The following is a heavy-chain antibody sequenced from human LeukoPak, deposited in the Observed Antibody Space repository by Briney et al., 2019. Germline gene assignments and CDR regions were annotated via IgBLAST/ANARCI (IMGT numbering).Heavy chain of an antibody. CDR3: AKSYGIVVVPAASGDAFDI. V-gene: IGHV3-30*04. CDR1: GFTFSNYA. CDR2: ISYDGSNK. J-gene: IGHJ3*02. Sequence: PGRSLRLSCAASGFTFSNYAMHWVRQAPGKGLEWVAVISYDGSNKYYADSVKGRFTISRDNSKNTLYLQMNSLRAEDTAVYYCAKSYGIVVVPAASGDAFDIWGQGTMVTVSS. D-gene: IGHD2-2*01.